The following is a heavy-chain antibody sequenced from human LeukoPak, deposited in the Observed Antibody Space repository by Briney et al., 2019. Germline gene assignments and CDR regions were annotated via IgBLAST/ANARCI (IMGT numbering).Heavy chain of an antibody. CDR1: GYTFTSYG. V-gene: IGHV1-18*01. CDR2: VSTYNGNT. CDR3: ARGPLYSSGWYVLLDY. D-gene: IGHD6-13*01. J-gene: IGHJ4*02. Sequence: ASVKVSCKASGYTFTSYGISWVRQAPGQGLEWMGWVSTYNGNTKYAQNLQGRVTTTTDTSTSTAYMELRSLRSDDTAMYYCARGPLYSSGWYVLLDYWGQGTLVTVSS.